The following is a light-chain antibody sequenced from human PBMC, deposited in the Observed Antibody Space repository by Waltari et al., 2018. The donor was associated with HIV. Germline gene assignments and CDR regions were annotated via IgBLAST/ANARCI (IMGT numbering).Light chain of an antibody. CDR1: SGYSTHA. CDR3: LTWDTGIGV. CDR2: INSDGSH. V-gene: IGLV4-69*01. J-gene: IGLJ2*01. Sequence: QVVLTQSPSASASLGASVMLTCTLSSGYSTHAIAWPQQQAEKGPRYLMKINSDGSHNKGDGIPDRFSGSSSGAERYLTISSLQSEDEADYYCLTWDTGIGVFGGGTKLTVL.